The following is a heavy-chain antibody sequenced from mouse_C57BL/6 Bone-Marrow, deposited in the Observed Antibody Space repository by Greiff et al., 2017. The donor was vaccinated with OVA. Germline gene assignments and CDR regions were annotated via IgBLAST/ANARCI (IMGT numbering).Heavy chain of an antibody. CDR1: GFNIKNTY. CDR2: IDPANGNT. J-gene: IGHJ3*01. V-gene: IGHV14-3*01. D-gene: IGHD1-1*01. CDR3: ARDYYYGSSYVRFAY. Sequence: EVQLQESVAELVRPGASVKLSCTASGFNIKNTYMHWVKQRPEQGLEWIGRIDPANGNTKYAPKFQGKATITADTSSNTAYLQLSSLTSEDTAIYYCARDYYYGSSYVRFAYWGQGTLVTVSA.